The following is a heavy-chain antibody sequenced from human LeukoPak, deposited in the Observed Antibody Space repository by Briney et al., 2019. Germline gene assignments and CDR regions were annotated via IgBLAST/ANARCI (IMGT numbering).Heavy chain of an antibody. J-gene: IGHJ3*02. Sequence: SETLSLTCTVSGDSIRRGSYWGWIRQPPGKGLEWIATIFHSGSIYTNPSLKSRVTISVDTSKNQFSLKLSSVTATDTAVYYCARGQWAFDIWGQGTMVTVSS. CDR2: IFHSGSI. D-gene: IGHD6-19*01. CDR3: ARGQWAFDI. CDR1: GDSIRRGSY. V-gene: IGHV4-38-2*02.